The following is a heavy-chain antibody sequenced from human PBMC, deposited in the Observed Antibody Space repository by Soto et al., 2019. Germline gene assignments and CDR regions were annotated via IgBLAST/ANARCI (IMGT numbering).Heavy chain of an antibody. CDR2: ISYDGSNK. CDR1: GFTFSSYG. Sequence: QVHLVESGGGVVQPGRSLRLSCAASGFTFSSYGMHWVSQAPGKGLEWVAVISYDGSNKYYADSVKGRFTISRDNSKNTLYLQMNILRAEDTAVYYCAKETVAGTLGYWGQGNLVTVSS. V-gene: IGHV3-30*18. CDR3: AKETVAGTLGY. D-gene: IGHD6-19*01. J-gene: IGHJ4*02.